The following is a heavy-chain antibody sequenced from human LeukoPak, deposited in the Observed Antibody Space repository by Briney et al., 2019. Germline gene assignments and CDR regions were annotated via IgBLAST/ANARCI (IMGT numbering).Heavy chain of an antibody. CDR3: ARGIWNDFYYYYGVDV. D-gene: IGHD1-1*01. CDR2: MNPNSGNT. J-gene: IGHJ6*02. V-gene: IGHV1-8*01. CDR1: GYTFTSYD. Sequence: AASVKVSCKASGYTFTSYDINWARQATGQGLEWMGWMNPNSGNTGYAQKFQGRVTMTRNTSISTAYMELSSLRSEDTAVYYCARGIWNDFYYYYGVDVWGQGTTVTVSS.